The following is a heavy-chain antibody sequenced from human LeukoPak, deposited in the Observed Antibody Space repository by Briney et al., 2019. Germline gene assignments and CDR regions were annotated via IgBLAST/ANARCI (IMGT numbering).Heavy chain of an antibody. CDR2: IYYSGST. Sequence: PSETLSLTCTVSGGSISSYYWSWIRQPPGKGLEWIGYIYYSGSTNYNTSLKSRVTISVDTSKNQCSLKLSSVTAADTAVYYCARVSSGSYYSYFDYWGQGTLVTVSS. J-gene: IGHJ4*02. V-gene: IGHV4-59*01. CDR3: ARVSSGSYYSYFDY. CDR1: GGSISSYY. D-gene: IGHD1-26*01.